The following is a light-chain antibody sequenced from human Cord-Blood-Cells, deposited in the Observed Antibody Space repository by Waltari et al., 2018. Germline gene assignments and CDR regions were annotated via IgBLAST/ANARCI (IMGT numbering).Light chain of an antibody. V-gene: IGKV1-39*01. CDR1: QSISSY. CDR2: ASS. J-gene: IGKJ2*01. CDR3: QQSYSTPYT. Sequence: DIQMTQSPSSLSASVGDRVTITCRASQSISSYLNWYQQKPGEAPKLLIYASSSLRSGVPSRFSGSGSGTDFTLTISSLQPEDFATYYCQQSYSTPYTFGQGTKLEIK.